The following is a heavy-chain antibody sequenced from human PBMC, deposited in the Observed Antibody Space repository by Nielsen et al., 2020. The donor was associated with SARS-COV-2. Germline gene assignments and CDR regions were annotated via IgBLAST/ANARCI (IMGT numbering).Heavy chain of an antibody. CDR3: ARARGHRSGYYGSNLDY. CDR1: GFIFSDYN. Sequence: GESLKISCAASGFIFSDYNMNWVRQAPGKGLEWVSYSSGSGATTYYADSLKGRFTISRDNAKNSLYLEMNSLRAEDTAVYFCARARGHRSGYYGSNLDYWGQGTPVTVSS. V-gene: IGHV3-48*04. CDR2: SSGSGATT. D-gene: IGHD3-22*01. J-gene: IGHJ4*02.